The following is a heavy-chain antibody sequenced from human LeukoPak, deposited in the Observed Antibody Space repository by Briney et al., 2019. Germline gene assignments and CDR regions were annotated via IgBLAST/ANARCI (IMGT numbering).Heavy chain of an antibody. Sequence: GASVKVSCKXSGYTFTSYDINWVRQATRQGLEWMGWMNPNSGNTGYAQKFQGRVTITRNTSISTAYMELSSLRSEDTAVYYCARRDGGDWFDPWGQGTLVTVSS. J-gene: IGHJ5*02. CDR2: MNPNSGNT. CDR3: ARRDGGDWFDP. D-gene: IGHD4-23*01. CDR1: GYTFTSYD. V-gene: IGHV1-8*03.